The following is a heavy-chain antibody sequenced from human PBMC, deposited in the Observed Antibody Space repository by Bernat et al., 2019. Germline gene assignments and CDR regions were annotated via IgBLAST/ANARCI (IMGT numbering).Heavy chain of an antibody. Sequence: QVQLVESGGGVVQPGRSLRLSCAASGFTFSSYAMHWVRQAPGKGLEWVAVISYDGSNKYYADSVKGRFTISRDNSKNTLYLQMNSLGAEDTAVYYCAREYSSSADAFDIWGQGTMVTVSS. D-gene: IGHD6-6*01. CDR3: AREYSSSADAFDI. CDR1: GFTFSSYA. V-gene: IGHV3-30-3*01. J-gene: IGHJ3*02. CDR2: ISYDGSNK.